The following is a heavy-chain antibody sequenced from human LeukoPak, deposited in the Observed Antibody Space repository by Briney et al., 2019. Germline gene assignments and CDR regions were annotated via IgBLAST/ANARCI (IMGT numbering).Heavy chain of an antibody. J-gene: IGHJ4*02. CDR3: AREGLEYFDY. CDR1: GYIFTGYY. Sequence: ASVKVSCKASGYIFTGYYMHWVRQAPGQGLEWMGWINPNSGDTNYAQKFQGRVTMTRDTSISTAYMELSRLRSDDTAVYYCAREGLEYFDYWGQGTLVTVSS. CDR2: INPNSGDT. D-gene: IGHD6-6*01. V-gene: IGHV1-2*02.